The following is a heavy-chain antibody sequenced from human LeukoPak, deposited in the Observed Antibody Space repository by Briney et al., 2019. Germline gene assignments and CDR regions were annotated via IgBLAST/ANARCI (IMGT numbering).Heavy chain of an antibody. Sequence: GGSLRLSCAASGFTFSSYGMHWVRQAPGKGLEWVAVISYDGSNKYYADSVKGRFTISRDNSKNTLYLQMNSLRAEDTAVYYCAKDQYDFWSGYCDYWGQGTLVTVSS. J-gene: IGHJ4*02. V-gene: IGHV3-30*18. CDR1: GFTFSSYG. CDR3: AKDQYDFWSGYCDY. CDR2: ISYDGSNK. D-gene: IGHD3-3*01.